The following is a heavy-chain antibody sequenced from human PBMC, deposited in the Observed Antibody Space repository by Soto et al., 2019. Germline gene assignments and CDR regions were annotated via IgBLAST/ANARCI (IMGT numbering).Heavy chain of an antibody. CDR2: IYHSGGT. Sequence: SETLSLTCAVSGGSISSGNWWSWVRQPPGKGLEWIGEIYHSGGTNYNPSLKSRVTISVDKSKNQFSLKLSSVTAADTAVYYCASFGELLFPLDYWGQGTLVTVSS. J-gene: IGHJ4*02. CDR3: ASFGELLFPLDY. CDR1: GGSISSGNW. D-gene: IGHD3-10*01. V-gene: IGHV4-4*02.